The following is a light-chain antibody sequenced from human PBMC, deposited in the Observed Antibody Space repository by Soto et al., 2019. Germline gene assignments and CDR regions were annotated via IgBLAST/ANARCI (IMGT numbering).Light chain of an antibody. Sequence: EIEVTQVASNLSVSPSYRPTLSCRASQSVTYNLAWYQQRPGQAPRLLIYGASTRATATPPRFSGRGSGTEFTLTITSLQSEDFAVYCCQQYNERRRTFGQGTKVEIK. CDR2: GAS. J-gene: IGKJ1*01. CDR1: QSVTYN. CDR3: QQYNERRRT. V-gene: IGKV3-15*01.